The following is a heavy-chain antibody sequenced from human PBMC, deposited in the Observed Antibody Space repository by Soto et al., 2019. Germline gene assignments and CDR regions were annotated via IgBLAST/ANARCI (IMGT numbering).Heavy chain of an antibody. J-gene: IGHJ6*02. D-gene: IGHD1-26*01. CDR3: ARDAYISGSYSP. CDR1: GGSFSGYY. V-gene: IGHV4-34*01. Sequence: SETLSLTCAVYGGSFSGYYWSWIRQPPGKGLEWIGEINHSGSTNYNPSLKSRVTISVDTSKNQFSLKLSSVTAADTAVYYCARDAYISGSYSPWGQGTTVTVSS. CDR2: INHSGST.